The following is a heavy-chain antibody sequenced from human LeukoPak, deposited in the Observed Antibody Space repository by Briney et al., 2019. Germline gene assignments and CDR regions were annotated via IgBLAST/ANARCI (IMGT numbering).Heavy chain of an antibody. D-gene: IGHD3-16*01. CDR1: GDSINNNNYY. Sequence: SETLSLTCTVSGDSINNNNYYWGWIRQPPGEGLEWIGNIYYNGRTYYSPSLKSRVTISVDKSKNQFSLKLSSVTAADTAVYYCARAQGMMMAADPWGQGTLVTVSS. CDR2: IYYNGRT. CDR3: ARAQGMMMAADP. V-gene: IGHV4-39*07. J-gene: IGHJ5*02.